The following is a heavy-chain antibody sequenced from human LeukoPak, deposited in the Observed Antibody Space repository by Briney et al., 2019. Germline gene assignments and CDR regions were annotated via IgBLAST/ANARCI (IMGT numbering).Heavy chain of an antibody. D-gene: IGHD4-23*01. Sequence: SETLSLTCTVSGGSISSYYWSWIRQPPGKGLEWIGYIYYIGSTNYNPSLKSRVTISVDTSKNQFSLKLSSVTAADTAVYYCARVLWTTVVTPGAFDIWGQGTMVTVSS. CDR1: GGSISSYY. CDR3: ARVLWTTVVTPGAFDI. CDR2: IYYIGST. J-gene: IGHJ3*02. V-gene: IGHV4-59*08.